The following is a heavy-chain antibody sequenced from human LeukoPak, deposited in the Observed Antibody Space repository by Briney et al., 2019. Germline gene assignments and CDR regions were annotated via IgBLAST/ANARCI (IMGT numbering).Heavy chain of an antibody. D-gene: IGHD3-10*01. CDR3: ARHGDGIPLLWFGESPDYYYMDV. J-gene: IGHJ6*03. Sequence: PSETLSLTCAVYGGSFSGYYWSWIRQPPGKGLEWIGETNHSGSTNYNPSLKSRVTISVDTSKNQFSLKLSSVTAADTAVYYCARHGDGIPLLWFGESPDYYYMDVWGKGTTVTISS. CDR1: GGSFSGYY. V-gene: IGHV4-34*01. CDR2: TNHSGST.